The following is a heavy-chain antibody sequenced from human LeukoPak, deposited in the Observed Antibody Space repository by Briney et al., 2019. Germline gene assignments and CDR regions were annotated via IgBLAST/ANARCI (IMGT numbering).Heavy chain of an antibody. CDR1: GGPISTTDDY. V-gene: IGHV4-39*07. Sequence: SETLSLTCTVSGGPISTTDDYWGWIRQPPGKGPEWIGSIYYTGSTFYNPSLKSRVTMSEDPSKNQFSLKLRSVTAADTAVYYCAREDGTAMDNAFDIWGQGTMVTVSS. D-gene: IGHD5-18*01. CDR3: AREDGTAMDNAFDI. J-gene: IGHJ3*02. CDR2: IYYTGST.